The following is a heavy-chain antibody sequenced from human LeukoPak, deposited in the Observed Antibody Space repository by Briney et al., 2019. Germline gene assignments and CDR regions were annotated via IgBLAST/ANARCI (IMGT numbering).Heavy chain of an antibody. J-gene: IGHJ3*02. CDR1: GDSVSSNSAA. CDR2: TYYRSKWYN. Sequence: SQTLSLTCAISGDSVSSNSAAWNWTRQSPSRGLEWLGRTYYRSKWYNDYAVSVKSRITINPDTSKNQFSLQLNSVTPEDTAVYYCARVLTGTTGSFDIWGQGTMVTVSS. V-gene: IGHV6-1*01. CDR3: ARVLTGTTGSFDI. D-gene: IGHD1-14*01.